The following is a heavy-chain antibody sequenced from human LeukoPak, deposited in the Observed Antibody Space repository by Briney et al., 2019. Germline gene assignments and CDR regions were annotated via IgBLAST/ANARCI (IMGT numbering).Heavy chain of an antibody. CDR3: ARSLSMAPDV. CDR1: GGSISSSSYY. D-gene: IGHD2-21*01. V-gene: IGHV4-39*07. J-gene: IGHJ6*04. CDR2: IYYSGST. Sequence: SETLSLTCTVSGGSISSSSYYWGWIRQPPGKGLEWIGSIYYSGSTYYNPSLKSRVTISVDTSKNQFSLKLSSVTAADTAVYYCARSLSMAPDVWGKGTTVTVSS.